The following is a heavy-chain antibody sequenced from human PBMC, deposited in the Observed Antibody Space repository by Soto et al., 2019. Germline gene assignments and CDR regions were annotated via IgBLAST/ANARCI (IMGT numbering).Heavy chain of an antibody. CDR1: GFTFSSYW. CDR2: INSDGSST. J-gene: IGHJ4*02. CDR3: ARDYYDNRRGIAY. D-gene: IGHD3-22*01. V-gene: IGHV3-74*01. Sequence: GGSLRLSCAASGFTFSSYWMYWVRQAPGKGLVWVSRINSDGSSTSYADSVKGRFTISRDNAKNTLYLQMNSLRVEDTAVYYCARDYYDNRRGIAYWGQGTLVTVSS.